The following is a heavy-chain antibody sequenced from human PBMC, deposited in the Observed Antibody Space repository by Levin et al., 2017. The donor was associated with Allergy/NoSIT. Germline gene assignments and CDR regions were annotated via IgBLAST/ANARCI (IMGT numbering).Heavy chain of an antibody. CDR1: GFTFSRYW. CDR2: IKQDGSET. D-gene: IGHD3-3*01. J-gene: IGHJ6*02. V-gene: IGHV3-7*01. CDR3: ARDRFTHPYDFWSGYPYFYYYGLDV. Sequence: GGSLRLSCVASGFTFSRYWMTWVRQAPGKGLEWVANIKQDGSETYYVDSVRGRLSISRDNAKNSLFLQMNSLRAEDTAVYYCARDRFTHPYDFWSGYPYFYYYGLDVWGQGTTVTVSS.